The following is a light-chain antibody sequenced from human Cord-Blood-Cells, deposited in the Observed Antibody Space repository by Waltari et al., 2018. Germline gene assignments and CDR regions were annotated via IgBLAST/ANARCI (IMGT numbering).Light chain of an antibody. J-gene: IGLJ3*02. CDR1: SSDVGGYNY. V-gene: IGLV2-11*01. CDR2: DVI. Sequence: QSALTQPSPLSGSPGQSVTISCTGTSSDVGGYNYVSCYQQHPGKAPKLMIYDVIKRTSGVPDRFSGSKSGNTAALTISGLQAEDEADYYCCSYAGSHWVFGGGTKLTVL. CDR3: CSYAGSHWV.